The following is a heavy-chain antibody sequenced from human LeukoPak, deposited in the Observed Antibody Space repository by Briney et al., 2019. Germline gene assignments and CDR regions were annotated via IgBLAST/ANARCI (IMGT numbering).Heavy chain of an antibody. V-gene: IGHV5-51*01. CDR2: IFPRDSDV. CDR3: VRSLPGTLLRGYGMDV. CDR1: GSTFTSYW. D-gene: IGHD3-10*01. Sequence: GESLKISCKTSGSTFTSYWIGWVRQTPGKGLECMGVIFPRDSDVSYSPSFQGQVTISADKSTNTASLPRGSLKASDSAMYYCVRSLPGTLLRGYGMDVWGPGTTVTVS. J-gene: IGHJ6*02.